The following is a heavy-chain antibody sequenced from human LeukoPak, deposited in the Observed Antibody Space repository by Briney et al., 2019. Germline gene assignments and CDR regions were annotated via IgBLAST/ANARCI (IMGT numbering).Heavy chain of an antibody. J-gene: IGHJ4*02. V-gene: IGHV3-7*01. CDR1: GFTFSSYS. CDR3: ARIGYSSSSLDY. D-gene: IGHD6-6*01. CDR2: INQDGSQI. Sequence: GSLRLSCAASGFTFSSYSMSWVRQAPGKGLEWVANINQDGSQIYFVDSLKGRFIISRDNAKNSLYLQMNSLRAEDTAVYYCARIGYSSSSLDYWGQGTLVTVSS.